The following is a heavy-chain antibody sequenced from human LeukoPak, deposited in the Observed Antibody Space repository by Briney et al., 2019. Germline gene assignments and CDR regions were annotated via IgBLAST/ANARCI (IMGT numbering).Heavy chain of an antibody. CDR3: ARDRNSGWGSNFDY. CDR1: GYSICSGYY. V-gene: IGHV4-38-2*02. J-gene: IGHJ4*02. CDR2: IYHSGNT. D-gene: IGHD6-25*01. Sequence: SETLSLTCTVSGYSICSGYYWGWIRQPPGKGLEWIGSIYHSGNTYYNPSLKSRVTISVDTSKNQFSLKLSSVTAADTAVYYCARDRNSGWGSNFDYWGQGTLVTVSS.